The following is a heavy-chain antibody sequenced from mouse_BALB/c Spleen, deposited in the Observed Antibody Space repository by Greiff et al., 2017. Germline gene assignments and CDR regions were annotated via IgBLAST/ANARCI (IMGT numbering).Heavy chain of an antibody. CDR2: ISYSGST. V-gene: IGHV3-2*02. J-gene: IGHJ3*01. D-gene: IGHD4-1*01. CDR3: ANNWDVAWFAY. Sequence: EVQLQQSGPGLVKPSQSLSLTCTVTGYSITSDYAWYWIRQFPGTKLEWMGYISYSGSTSYTPSLKSRISITRDTSKNQFFLQLNSVTTEDTATYYCANNWDVAWFAYWGQGTLVTVSA. CDR1: GYSITSDYA.